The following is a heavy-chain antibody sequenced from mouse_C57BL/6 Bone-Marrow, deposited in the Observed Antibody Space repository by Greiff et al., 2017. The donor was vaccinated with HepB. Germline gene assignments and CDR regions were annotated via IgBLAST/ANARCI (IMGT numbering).Heavy chain of an antibody. CDR1: GFNIKDDY. CDR3: TTKAYYSNYWYCDV. V-gene: IGHV14-4*01. D-gene: IGHD2-5*01. Sequence: EVQRVESGAELVRPGASVKLSCTASGFNIKDDYMHWVKQRPEQGLEWIGWIDPENGDTEYASKFQGKATITADTSSNTAYLQLSSLTSEDTAVYYCTTKAYYSNYWYCDVWGTGTTVTVSS. CDR2: IDPENGDT. J-gene: IGHJ1*03.